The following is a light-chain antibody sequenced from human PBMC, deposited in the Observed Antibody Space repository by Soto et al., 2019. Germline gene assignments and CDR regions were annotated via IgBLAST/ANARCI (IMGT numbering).Light chain of an antibody. CDR1: QSISSW. CDR2: DAS. V-gene: IGKV1-5*01. Sequence: DIQMTQSPSTLSATVGDRVTITGRASQSISSWLAWYQQKPGKAPKLLIFDASSLESGVPSRFSGSGSGTEFTLTISSLQPDDFATYYCQHYNSYSEAFGQGTKVDTK. J-gene: IGKJ1*01. CDR3: QHYNSYSEA.